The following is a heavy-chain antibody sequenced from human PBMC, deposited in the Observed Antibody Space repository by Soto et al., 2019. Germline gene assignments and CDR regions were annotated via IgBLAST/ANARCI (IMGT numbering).Heavy chain of an antibody. V-gene: IGHV4-34*01. Sequence: SETLSLTCAVYGGSFSGYYWSWIRQPPGKGLEWIGEINHSGSTNYNPSLKSRVTISVDTSKNQFSLKLSSVTAADTAVYYCARGRRRGPMVRGVHFDYWGQGILVTVSS. CDR1: GGSFSGYY. J-gene: IGHJ4*02. D-gene: IGHD3-10*01. CDR3: ARGRRRGPMVRGVHFDY. CDR2: INHSGST.